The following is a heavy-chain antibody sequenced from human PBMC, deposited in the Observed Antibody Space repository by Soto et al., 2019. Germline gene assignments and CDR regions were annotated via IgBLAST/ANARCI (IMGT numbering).Heavy chain of an antibody. CDR3: ARVHLLYRSITMIVVANPQFPDYFDY. Sequence: GASVKVSCKASGYTFTSYGISWVRQAPGQGLEWMGWISAYNGNTNYAQKLQGRVTTTTDTSTSTAYMELRSLRSDDTAMYYCARVHLLYRSITMIVVANPQFPDYFDYWGQGTLVTVSS. J-gene: IGHJ4*02. D-gene: IGHD3-22*01. CDR2: ISAYNGNT. V-gene: IGHV1-18*01. CDR1: GYTFTSYG.